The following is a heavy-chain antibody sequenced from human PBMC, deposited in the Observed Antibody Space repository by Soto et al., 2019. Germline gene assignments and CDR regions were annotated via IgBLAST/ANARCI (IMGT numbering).Heavy chain of an antibody. CDR3: ARHGGLKNDYDILTGYLDP. D-gene: IGHD3-9*01. J-gene: IGHJ5*02. CDR2: IYSGGST. Sequence: GGSLRLSCAASGFTVSSNYMSWVRQAPGKGLEWVSVIYSGGSTYYADSVKGRFTSSRDNSKNTLYLQMNSLRAEDTAVYYCARHGGLKNDYDILTGYLDPWGQGTLVTVSS. CDR1: GFTVSSNY. V-gene: IGHV3-53*01.